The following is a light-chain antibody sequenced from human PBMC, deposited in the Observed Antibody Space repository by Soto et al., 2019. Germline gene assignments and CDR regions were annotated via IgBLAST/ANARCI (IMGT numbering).Light chain of an antibody. J-gene: IGLJ1*01. CDR1: NSDVGAYNY. CDR2: DVD. Sequence: QSALTQPASVSGSPGQSITISCTGTNSDVGAYNYVSWYQQHTGKAPKLMIYDVDNRPSGVSIRFSGSKSGNTASLTISGLQAEDEADYYCSSYTSSVTYVFGTGTKLTVL. V-gene: IGLV2-14*03. CDR3: SSYTSSVTYV.